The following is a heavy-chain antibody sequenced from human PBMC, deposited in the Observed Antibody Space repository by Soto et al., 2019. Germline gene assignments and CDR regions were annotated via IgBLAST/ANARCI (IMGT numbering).Heavy chain of an antibody. D-gene: IGHD6-19*01. CDR3: ARLGSDNGWPFDY. Sequence: PGESLKISCKVSGYTFTTYWIAWVRQMPGKGLEWMGIIYAGDSDTRYSPSFQGQVTISADKSISTAYLQWSSLRASDTAMYYCARLGSDNGWPFDYWGQGTLVTVSS. V-gene: IGHV5-51*01. J-gene: IGHJ4*02. CDR1: GYTFTTYW. CDR2: IYAGDSDT.